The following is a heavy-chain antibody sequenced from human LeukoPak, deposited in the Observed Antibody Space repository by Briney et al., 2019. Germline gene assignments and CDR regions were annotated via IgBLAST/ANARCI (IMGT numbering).Heavy chain of an antibody. CDR2: IYWDDDK. CDR1: GFSLNTSGVG. J-gene: IGHJ5*02. D-gene: IGHD3-10*01. V-gene: IGHV2-5*02. Sequence: SGPTLVNPTQTLTLTCTFSGFSLNTSGVGVGWIRQPPGKALEWLALIYWDDDKRYSPSLKSRLTITKDTSKNQVVLTMTNMVPVDTAIYYCTHRQVGELSTWFDPWGQGTLVTVSS. CDR3: THRQVGELSTWFDP.